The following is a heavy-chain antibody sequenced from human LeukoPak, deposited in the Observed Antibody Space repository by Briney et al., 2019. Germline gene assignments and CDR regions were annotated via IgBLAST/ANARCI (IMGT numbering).Heavy chain of an antibody. CDR3: VKRTSSYYDR. J-gene: IGHJ4*02. CDR1: GFTFSSYA. CDR2: ISDTGGGT. D-gene: IGHD3-22*01. Sequence: GGSLRLSCSASGFTFSSYAMHWVRQAPGKGLEYVSAISDTGGGTYYADSVKGRFTISRDNSKNTLSLQMSSLRAEDTAVYYCVKRTSSYYDRWGQGTLVTVSS. V-gene: IGHV3-64D*06.